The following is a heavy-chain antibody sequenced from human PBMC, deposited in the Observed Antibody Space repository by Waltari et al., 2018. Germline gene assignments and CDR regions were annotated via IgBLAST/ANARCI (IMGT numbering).Heavy chain of an antibody. CDR3: ARTGSWYYAFDI. Sequence: QVQLVESGGGVVQPGRSLRLSCAASGFTFSSYGMHWARQAPGKGLEWVAVIWYDGSNKYYADSVKGRFTISRDNSKNTLYLQMNSLRAEDTAVYYCARTGSWYYAFDIWGQGTMVTVSS. D-gene: IGHD6-13*01. V-gene: IGHV3-33*01. CDR1: GFTFSSYG. J-gene: IGHJ3*02. CDR2: IWYDGSNK.